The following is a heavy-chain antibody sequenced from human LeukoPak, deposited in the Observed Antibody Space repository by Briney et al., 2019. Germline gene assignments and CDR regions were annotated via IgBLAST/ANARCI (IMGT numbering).Heavy chain of an antibody. CDR1: GXSISSYY. D-gene: IGHD3-3*01. CDR2: IYYSGST. Sequence: PSETLSLTCTVSGXSISSYYGSWIRQPPGKGLEWIGHIYYSGSTKYNPSLKSRVTISVDTSKNQFSLKLYSVTATDTAVYYCARRLSGYFYFDYWGQGALVTVSS. V-gene: IGHV4-59*08. J-gene: IGHJ4*02. CDR3: ARRLSGYFYFDY.